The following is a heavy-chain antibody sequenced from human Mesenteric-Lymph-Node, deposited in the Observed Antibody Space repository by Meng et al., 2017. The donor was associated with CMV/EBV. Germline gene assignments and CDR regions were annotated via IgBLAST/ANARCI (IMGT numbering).Heavy chain of an antibody. V-gene: IGHV1-69*05. Sequence: SVKVSCKASGYTFTSYDINWVRQAPGQGLEWMGGIIPIFGTANYAQKFQGRVTITTDESTSTAYMELSSLRSEDTAVYYCARHARSYCSSTSCYVKHFDYWGQGTLVTVSS. CDR2: IIPIFGTA. J-gene: IGHJ4*02. D-gene: IGHD2-2*01. CDR3: ARHARSYCSSTSCYVKHFDY. CDR1: GYTFTSYD.